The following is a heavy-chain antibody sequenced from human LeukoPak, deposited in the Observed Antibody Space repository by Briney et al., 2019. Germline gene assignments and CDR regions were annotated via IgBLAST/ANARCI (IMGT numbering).Heavy chain of an antibody. CDR1: GGSISSGGYY. V-gene: IGHV4-31*03. CDR2: IYYSGST. Sequence: SETLSLTCTVSGGSISSGGYYWSWIRQHPGKGLEWIGYIYYSGSTYYNPSLKSRVTISVDTSKNQFSLKLSSVTAADTAVYYCARAPPSYYDSSGYPRGSWFDPWGQGALVTVSS. CDR3: ARAPPSYYDSSGYPRGSWFDP. D-gene: IGHD3-22*01. J-gene: IGHJ5*02.